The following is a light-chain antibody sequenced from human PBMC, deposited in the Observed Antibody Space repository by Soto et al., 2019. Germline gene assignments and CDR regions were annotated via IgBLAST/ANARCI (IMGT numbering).Light chain of an antibody. J-gene: IGKJ1*01. Sequence: DIQMTQSPSTLSASVGDRVTITCRASQSISSWLAWYQQKPGKAPRLLVYMASSLESGVPSRFSGSGSGTEFTLTISSLQPDDFATYYCQQYSRFWTFGQGTNVESK. CDR2: MAS. CDR3: QQYSRFWT. CDR1: QSISSW. V-gene: IGKV1-5*03.